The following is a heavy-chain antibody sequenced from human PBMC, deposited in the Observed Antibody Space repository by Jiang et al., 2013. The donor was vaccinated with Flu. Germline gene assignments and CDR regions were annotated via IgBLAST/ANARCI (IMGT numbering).Heavy chain of an antibody. J-gene: IGHJ4*02. Sequence: QTLSLTCAISGDSVSSNSGAWNWIRQSPSRGLEWLGRTYYRSKWYNDYAVSVKSRITINPDTSKNQFSLQLNSVTPEDTAGYYCAREKGSNSSPPFDYWGQGTLVTVSS. D-gene: IGHD6-6*01. CDR2: TYYRSKWYN. V-gene: IGHV6-1*01. CDR3: AREKGSNSSPPFDY. CDR1: GDSVSSNSGA.